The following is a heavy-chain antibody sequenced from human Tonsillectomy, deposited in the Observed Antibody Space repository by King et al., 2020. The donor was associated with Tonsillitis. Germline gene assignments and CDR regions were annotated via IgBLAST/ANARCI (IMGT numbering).Heavy chain of an antibody. D-gene: IGHD4-17*01. Sequence: VQLQESGPGLVKPSQTLSLTCTVSGDSINSGPYYWNWIRQPAGKGLEWIGRISSSGSTSSKPSLKSRVTISVDTSENQFSLKLSSVTAADTAVYYCAREDFGDSPYWGQGTLVTVSS. CDR1: GDSINSGPYY. V-gene: IGHV4-61*02. CDR2: ISSSGST. CDR3: AREDFGDSPY. J-gene: IGHJ4*02.